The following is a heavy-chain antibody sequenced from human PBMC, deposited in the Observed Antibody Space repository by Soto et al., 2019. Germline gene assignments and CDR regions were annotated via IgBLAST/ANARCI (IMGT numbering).Heavy chain of an antibody. Sequence: ASVKVSCKASGYTFTGYYMHWVRQAPGQGLEWMGWINPNSGGTNYAQKFQGWVTMTRDTSISTAYMELSRLRSDDTAVYYCAREGAAAGTSFFPWFDPWGQGTLVTVSS. D-gene: IGHD6-13*01. CDR2: INPNSGGT. CDR1: GYTFTGYY. J-gene: IGHJ5*02. V-gene: IGHV1-2*04. CDR3: AREGAAAGTSFFPWFDP.